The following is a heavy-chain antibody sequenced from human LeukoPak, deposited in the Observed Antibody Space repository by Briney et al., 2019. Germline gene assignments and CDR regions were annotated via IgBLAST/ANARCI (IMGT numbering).Heavy chain of an antibody. J-gene: IGHJ4*02. D-gene: IGHD3-22*01. V-gene: IGHV3-23*01. CDR2: ISGSGGST. CDR1: GFTFSSYA. Sequence: GGSLRLSCADSGFTFSSYAMRWVRQAPGKELEWVSAISGSGGSTYYADSVKGRFTISRDNSKNTLYLQMNSLRAEDTAVYYCAKGNYYDSSGYLDYWGPRTLVTVSS. CDR3: AKGNYYDSSGYLDY.